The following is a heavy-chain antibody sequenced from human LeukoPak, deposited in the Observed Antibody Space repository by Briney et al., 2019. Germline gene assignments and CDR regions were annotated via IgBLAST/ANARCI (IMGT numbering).Heavy chain of an antibody. D-gene: IGHD6-6*01. CDR1: GYTFTSHD. CDR2: MNPNSGYT. Sequence: ASVKVSCKASGYTFTSHDINWVRQATGQGLEWMGWMNPNSGYTGYEQKFQGRVTMTRDTSTSTAYMELSSLRSEDTAVYYCARDLGYSSSFSYFDYWGQGSLITVSS. V-gene: IGHV1-8*01. J-gene: IGHJ4*02. CDR3: ARDLGYSSSFSYFDY.